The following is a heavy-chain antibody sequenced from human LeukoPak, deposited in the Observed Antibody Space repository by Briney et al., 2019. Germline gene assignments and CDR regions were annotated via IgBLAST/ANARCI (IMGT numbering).Heavy chain of an antibody. J-gene: IGHJ4*02. CDR2: INPNSGGT. CDR3: AREPTEGRDGYKD. D-gene: IGHD5-24*01. CDR1: KYTFTGYY. Sequence: ASVKVSCKASKYTFTGYYMHWVRQAPGQGLEWMGWINPNSGGTNYAQKFQGRVTMTRDTSITTAYMELSRLRSDDTAVYYCAREPTEGRDGYKDWGQGTLVTVSS. V-gene: IGHV1-2*02.